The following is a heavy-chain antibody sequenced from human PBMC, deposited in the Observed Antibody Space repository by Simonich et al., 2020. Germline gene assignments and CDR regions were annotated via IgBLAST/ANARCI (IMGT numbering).Heavy chain of an antibody. J-gene: IGHJ5*02. CDR2: IYTGDSGT. Sequence: EVQLVQSGAEVKKPGESLKISCKGSGYSFTSYWIGWVRQMPGKGLEWWGIIYTGDSGTRYSAPYQGQVTISADKSISTAYLQWSSLKALDTAMYYCVRQGDVLQFLEWSSWGQGTLVTVSS. CDR3: VRQGDVLQFLEWSS. CDR1: GYSFTSYW. V-gene: IGHV5-51*01. D-gene: IGHD3-3*01.